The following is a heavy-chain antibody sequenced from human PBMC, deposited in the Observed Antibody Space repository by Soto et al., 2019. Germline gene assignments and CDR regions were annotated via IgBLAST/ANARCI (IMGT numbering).Heavy chain of an antibody. D-gene: IGHD1-7*01. J-gene: IGHJ3*02. CDR2: ISYDGSNE. CDR1: GFTFSSYA. V-gene: IGHV3-30-3*01. CDR3: ARDGSGTEYNWNYGAFDI. Sequence: PGGSLRLSCAASGFTFSSYAMHWVRQAPGKGLEWVAVISYDGSNEYYADSVKGRFTISRDNSKNTLYLQMNSLRAEDTAVYYCARDGSGTEYNWNYGAFDIWGQGTMVTVSS.